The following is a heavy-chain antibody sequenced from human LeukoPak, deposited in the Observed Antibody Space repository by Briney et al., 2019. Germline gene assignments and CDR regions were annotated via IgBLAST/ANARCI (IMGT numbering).Heavy chain of an antibody. D-gene: IGHD3-10*01. CDR3: AKPLASGELSDGFDY. V-gene: IGHV3-23*01. CDR2: ISGSGGST. CDR1: GFTFSSYA. Sequence: GGSLRLSCAASGFTFSSYAMSWVRQAPGKGLEWVSAISGSGGSTYYADSVKGRFTISRDNSKNTLYLQMNSLRAEDTAVYYCAKPLASGELSDGFDYWGQGTLVTVSS. J-gene: IGHJ4*02.